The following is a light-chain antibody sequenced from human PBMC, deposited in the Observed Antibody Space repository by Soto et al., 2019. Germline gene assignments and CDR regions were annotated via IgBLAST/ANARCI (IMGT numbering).Light chain of an antibody. CDR2: AAS. V-gene: IGKV3-15*01. CDR3: QQYNTWPPWT. Sequence: EIVMTQSPATLSVSPGDRTTLSCRASQSVSSNLAWYQQKRGQAPRLLIYAASTRATGIPARFSGSGSGTEFTLTISMLQSEDFANYYCQQYNTWPPWTFVQGTKVEIK. CDR1: QSVSSN. J-gene: IGKJ1*01.